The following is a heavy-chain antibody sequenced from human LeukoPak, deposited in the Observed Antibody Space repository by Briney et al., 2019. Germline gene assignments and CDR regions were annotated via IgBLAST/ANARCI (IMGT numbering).Heavy chain of an antibody. CDR3: ARSNQADDY. CDR2: INPGGSGT. Sequence: PGGSLRLSCAASGFTFSSYWMHWVRQVPGKGLVWVSRINPGGSGTAYADSVKGRFTISRDNAKNTLYLQMDSLRAEDTVIYYCARSNQADDYWGQGTLVTVSS. V-gene: IGHV3-74*01. CDR1: GFTFSSYW. D-gene: IGHD1-14*01. J-gene: IGHJ4*02.